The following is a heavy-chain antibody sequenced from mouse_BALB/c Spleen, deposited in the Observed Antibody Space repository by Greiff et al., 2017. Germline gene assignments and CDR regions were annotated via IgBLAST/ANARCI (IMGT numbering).Heavy chain of an antibody. CDR2: ISDGGSYT. D-gene: IGHD1-1*01. Sequence: EVQLMESGGGLVKPGGSLKLSCAASGFTFSDYYMYWVRQTPEKRLEWVATISDGGSYTYYPDSVKGRFTISRDNAKNNLYLQMSSLKSEDTAMYYCARDYYGSRYFDVWGAGTTVTVSS. J-gene: IGHJ1*01. V-gene: IGHV5-4*02. CDR1: GFTFSDYY. CDR3: ARDYYGSRYFDV.